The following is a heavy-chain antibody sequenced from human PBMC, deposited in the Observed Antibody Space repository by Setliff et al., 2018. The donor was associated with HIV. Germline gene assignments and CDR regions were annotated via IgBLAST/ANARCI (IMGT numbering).Heavy chain of an antibody. CDR3: ARVITYCTNGVCYAFDM. CDR1: GFNFDSA. D-gene: IGHD2-8*01. CDR2: LNWNGHIT. J-gene: IGHJ3*02. V-gene: IGHV3-20*04. Sequence: PSETLSLSCAASGFNFDSAMSWVRQAPGKGLEWVSGLNWNGHITSYADSVKGRFTVSRDNAKNSLYLQMNSLRVEDTALYYCARVITYCTNGVCYAFDMRGQGTVVTVS.